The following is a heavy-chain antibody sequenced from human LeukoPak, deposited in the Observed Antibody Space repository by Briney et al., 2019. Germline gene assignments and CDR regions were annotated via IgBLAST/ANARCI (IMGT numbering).Heavy chain of an antibody. D-gene: IGHD2-15*01. CDR3: ARLSHIYCSGGGCRGAFDI. Sequence: PSETLSLTCAVYGGSFSGYYWSWIRQPPGKGLGWIGIIYYSGSTSYNPSLKSRVTISVDTSKNLFSLKLSSVTAADTAMYYCARLSHIYCSGGGCRGAFDIWGQGTMVTVSS. J-gene: IGHJ3*02. CDR1: GGSFSGYY. V-gene: IGHV4-34*01. CDR2: IYYSGST.